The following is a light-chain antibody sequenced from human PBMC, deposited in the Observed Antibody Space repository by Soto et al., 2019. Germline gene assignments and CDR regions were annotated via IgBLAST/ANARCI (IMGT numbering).Light chain of an antibody. CDR2: SAS. CDR1: RTVVGNY. Sequence: PGERATLSCRASRTVVGNYLAWYHQKPGQAPRLLIHSASTRAPGIPDRFSASGAGTDFTLTISRLEPEDSAVYYCQQYSASPRTFGPGTKVDIK. CDR3: QQYSASPRT. J-gene: IGKJ3*01. V-gene: IGKV3-20*01.